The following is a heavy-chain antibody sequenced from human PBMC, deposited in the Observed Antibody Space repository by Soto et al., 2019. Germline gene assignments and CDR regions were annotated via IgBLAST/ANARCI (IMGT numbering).Heavy chain of an antibody. D-gene: IGHD3-16*01. CDR1: RDTFNKYA. Sequence: QVQLVQSGAEVKKPGSSVKVSCKTSRDTFNKYAFNWVRQAPGQGLEWMGWIIPIFSSRNYAEKFQGRVTITAADSTSTAYMELRSLSFEDTAVYYCARGETYLGVWGQGTTVTVSS. CDR3: ARGETYLGV. J-gene: IGHJ6*02. V-gene: IGHV1-69*01. CDR2: IIPIFSSR.